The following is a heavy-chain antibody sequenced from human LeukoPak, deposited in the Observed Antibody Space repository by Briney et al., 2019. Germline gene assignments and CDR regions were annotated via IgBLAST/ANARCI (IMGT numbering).Heavy chain of an antibody. CDR3: ARGVSSIVGATTAFDY. CDR1: GFTVSSNY. J-gene: IGHJ4*02. CDR2: IYSCGST. Sequence: PGGSLRLSCAASGFTVSSNYMSWVRQAPGKGLEWVSVIYSCGSTYYADSVKGRFTISRDNSKNTLYLQMNSLRAEDTAVYYCARGVSSIVGATTAFDYWGQGTLVTVSS. D-gene: IGHD1-26*01. V-gene: IGHV3-66*01.